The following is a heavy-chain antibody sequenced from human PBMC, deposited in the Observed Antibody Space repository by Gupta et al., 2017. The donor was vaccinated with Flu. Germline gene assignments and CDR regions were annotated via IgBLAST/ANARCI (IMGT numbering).Heavy chain of an antibody. CDR3: VRSHLSGTLYFYYYMDV. CDR2: INYSGST. Sequence: QLRLQESGPGLVKPSETLSLACTVSGDSMRSSNYYWGWVRQPPGKGLEWIGSINYSGSTHYNPSLKSRVTISVDTSKNQFSLKLTSVTAADTAVYYCVRSHLSGTLYFYYYMDVWGEGTTVTVSS. J-gene: IGHJ6*03. D-gene: IGHD1-7*01. CDR1: GDSMRSSNYY. V-gene: IGHV4-39*01.